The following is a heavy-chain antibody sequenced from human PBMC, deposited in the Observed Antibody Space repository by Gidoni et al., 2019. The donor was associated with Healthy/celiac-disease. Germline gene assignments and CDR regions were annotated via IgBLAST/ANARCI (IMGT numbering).Heavy chain of an antibody. D-gene: IGHD2-2*01. V-gene: IGHV1-18*01. Sequence: QVQLVQSGAEVKKPGASVKVSCKASGYTFTSYGISWVRQAPGQGLEWMGWISAYNGNTNYAQKLQGRVTMTTDTSTSTAYMELRSLRSDDTAVYYCARDQYCSSTSCFRRYGMDVWGQGTTVTVSS. J-gene: IGHJ6*02. CDR1: GYTFTSYG. CDR3: ARDQYCSSTSCFRRYGMDV. CDR2: ISAYNGNT.